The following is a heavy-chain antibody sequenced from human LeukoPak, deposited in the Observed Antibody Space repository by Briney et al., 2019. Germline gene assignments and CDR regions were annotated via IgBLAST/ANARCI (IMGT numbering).Heavy chain of an antibody. V-gene: IGHV1-69*13. J-gene: IGHJ6*02. Sequence: EASVKVSCKASGGTFSSYAISWVRQAPGQGLEWMGGIIPIFGTANYAQKFQGRVTITADESTSTAYMELSSLRSEDTAVYYCARGGITMIVVENYYYYGMDVWGQGTTVTVSS. D-gene: IGHD3-22*01. CDR3: ARGGITMIVVENYYYYGMDV. CDR1: GGTFSSYA. CDR2: IIPIFGTA.